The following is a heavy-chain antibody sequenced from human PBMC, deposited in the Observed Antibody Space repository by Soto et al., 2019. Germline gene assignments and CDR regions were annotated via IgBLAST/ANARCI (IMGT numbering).Heavy chain of an antibody. Sequence: SVKVSCKASGGTFSSYTISWVRQAPGQGLEWMGRIIPILGIANYAQKFQGRVTITADKSTSTAYMELSSLRSDDTAVYYCARDHIAATGSAYWGQGTLVTVSS. V-gene: IGHV1-69*04. CDR3: ARDHIAATGSAY. CDR1: GGTFSSYT. J-gene: IGHJ4*02. CDR2: IIPILGIA. D-gene: IGHD6-13*01.